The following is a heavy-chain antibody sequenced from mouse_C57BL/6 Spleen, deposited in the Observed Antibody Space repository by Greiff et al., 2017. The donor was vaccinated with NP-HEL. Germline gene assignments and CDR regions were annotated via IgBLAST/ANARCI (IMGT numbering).Heavy chain of an antibody. Sequence: VKLMESDAELVKPGASVKISCKVSGYTFTDHTIHWMKQRPEQGLEWIGYIYPRDGSTKYNEKFKGKATLTADKSSSTAYMQLNSLTSEDSAVYFCARYRDYDGAWFAYWGQGTLVTVSA. CDR2: IYPRDGST. CDR1: GYTFTDHT. J-gene: IGHJ3*01. D-gene: IGHD2-4*01. CDR3: ARYRDYDGAWFAY. V-gene: IGHV1-78*01.